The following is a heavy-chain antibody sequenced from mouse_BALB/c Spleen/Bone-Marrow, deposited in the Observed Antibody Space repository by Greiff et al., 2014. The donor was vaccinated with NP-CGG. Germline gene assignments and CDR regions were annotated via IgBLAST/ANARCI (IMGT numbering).Heavy chain of an antibody. CDR2: INPYNDGT. V-gene: IGHV1-14*01. J-gene: IGHJ1*01. CDR1: GYTFTSYV. CDR3: ARGGYYGTSLYWYFDV. Sequence: EVQLQQSGPELVKPGASVKMSCKASGYTFTSYVIHWVKQKPGQGLEWIGYINPYNDGTKYNEKFKGKATMTSDKSSSTAYMEPSSMTSEDSAVYYCARGGYYGTSLYWYFDVWGAGTTVTVSS. D-gene: IGHD1-1*01.